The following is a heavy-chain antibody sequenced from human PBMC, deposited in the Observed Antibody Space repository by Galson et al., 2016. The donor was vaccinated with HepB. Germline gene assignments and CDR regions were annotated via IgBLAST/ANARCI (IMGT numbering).Heavy chain of an antibody. J-gene: IGHJ4*02. CDR3: TREGLSGEPLDY. Sequence: SLRLSCAASGFTFSRYSMNWVRQVPGKGLEWVSYISDSGSTTYYVDSVKGRVTISRDNAKNSLYLQMNSLRDEDTAVYYCTREGLSGEPLDYWGQGTPVTVSS. D-gene: IGHD3-16*01. V-gene: IGHV3-48*02. CDR2: ISDSGSTT. CDR1: GFTFSRYS.